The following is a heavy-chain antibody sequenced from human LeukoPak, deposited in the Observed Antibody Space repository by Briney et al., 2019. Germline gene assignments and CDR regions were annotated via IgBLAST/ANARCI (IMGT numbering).Heavy chain of an antibody. D-gene: IGHD2-21*02. V-gene: IGHV4-34*01. Sequence: PSETLSLTCAVYGGSFSGYYWSWIRQPPGKGLEWIGEINHSGSTNYNPSLKSRVTISVDTSKNQFSLKLSSVTAADTAVYYCARGQSHCGGDCYSGHLDYWGQGTLVTVSS. CDR2: INHSGST. J-gene: IGHJ4*02. CDR3: ARGQSHCGGDCYSGHLDY. CDR1: GGSFSGYY.